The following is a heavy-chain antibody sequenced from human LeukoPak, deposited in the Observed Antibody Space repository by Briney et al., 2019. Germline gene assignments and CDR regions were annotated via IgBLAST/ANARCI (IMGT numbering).Heavy chain of an antibody. CDR1: GGSFSGYY. V-gene: IGHV4-34*01. CDR3: WVYCSSTSCYRAQDYYYYYGMDV. J-gene: IGHJ6*02. CDR2: INHSGST. Sequence: PSETLSLTCAVYGGSFSGYYWSWIRQPPGKGLEWIGEINHSGSTNYNPSLKSRVTISVDTSKNQFSLKLSSVTAADTAVYYCWVYCSSTSCYRAQDYYYYYGMDVWGQGTTVTVSS. D-gene: IGHD2-2*02.